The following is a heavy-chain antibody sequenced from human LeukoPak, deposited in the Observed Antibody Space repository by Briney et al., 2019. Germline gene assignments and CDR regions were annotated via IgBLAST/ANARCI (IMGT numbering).Heavy chain of an antibody. D-gene: IGHD4-23*01. CDR1: GESFSGYY. V-gene: IGHV4-34*12. Sequence: SETLSLTCVVYGESFSGYYWTWIRQPPGKGLEWIGEIIDTGSTNYNPSLKSRVTISVDTSKNQFSLKLSSVTAADTAVYYCARYLDYGGNSRVFQHWGQGTLVTVSS. CDR2: IIDTGST. CDR3: ARYLDYGGNSRVFQH. J-gene: IGHJ1*01.